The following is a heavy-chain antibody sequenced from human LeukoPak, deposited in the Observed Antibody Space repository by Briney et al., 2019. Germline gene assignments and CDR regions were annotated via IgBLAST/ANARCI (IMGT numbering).Heavy chain of an antibody. CDR2: LYHSGST. CDR1: GGSISNGGYS. J-gene: IGHJ4*02. D-gene: IGHD6-13*01. CDR3: ARAVRYSSSWSYDY. Sequence: PSETLSLTCAVSGGSISNGGYSWSWIRQPPGKGLEWIGYLYHSGSTYYNPSLKSRVTISVDTSKNQFSLKLSSVTAADTAVYYCARAVRYSSSWSYDYWGQGTLVTVSS. V-gene: IGHV4-30-4*07.